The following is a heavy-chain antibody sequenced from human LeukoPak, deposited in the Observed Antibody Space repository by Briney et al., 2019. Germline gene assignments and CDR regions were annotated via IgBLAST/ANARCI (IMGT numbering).Heavy chain of an antibody. CDR3: ARDIRKGYSLYYYGMDV. D-gene: IGHD3-3*02. Sequence: GGSLRLSCAASGFTFSSYWMHWVRQAPGKGLVWVSRINSDGSSTSYADSVKGRFTISRDNAKNTLYLQMNSLRAEDTAVYYCARDIRKGYSLYYYGMDVWGQGTTVTVSS. CDR2: INSDGSST. CDR1: GFTFSSYW. J-gene: IGHJ6*02. V-gene: IGHV3-74*01.